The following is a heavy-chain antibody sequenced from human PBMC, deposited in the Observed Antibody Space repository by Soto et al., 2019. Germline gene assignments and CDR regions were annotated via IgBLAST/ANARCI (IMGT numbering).Heavy chain of an antibody. J-gene: IGHJ4*02. CDR1: GVTVSSNY. V-gene: IGHV3-66*04. Sequence: EVQLVESGGGLVQPGGSLRLSCAASGVTVSSNYMSWVRQAPGKGLEWVSVIYSGGSTYYADSVKGRFTISRDNSKNTLYLQMNSLSAEDTAVYYCARHGYNYGGGYFDYWGQGTLVIVSS. D-gene: IGHD5-18*01. CDR3: ARHGYNYGGGYFDY. CDR2: IYSGGST.